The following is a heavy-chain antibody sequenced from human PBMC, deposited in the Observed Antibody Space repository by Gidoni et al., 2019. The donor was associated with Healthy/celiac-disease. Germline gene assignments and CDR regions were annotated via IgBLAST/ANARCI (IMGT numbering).Heavy chain of an antibody. CDR1: GCPSSSYS. J-gene: IGHJ4*01. Sequence: QVQLLGSGGGLVQPGRSLGLPGAAFGCPSSSYSMHWVRQAPGKGLEWVTVRSYDRSNKYYADSVKGRFTISRDNSKNTLYLQMNSLRAEDTAVYYCARDRPGIAAAPFDYWGQGTLVTVSS. V-gene: IGHV3-30-3*01. CDR3: ARDRPGIAAAPFDY. CDR2: RSYDRSNK. D-gene: IGHD6-13*01.